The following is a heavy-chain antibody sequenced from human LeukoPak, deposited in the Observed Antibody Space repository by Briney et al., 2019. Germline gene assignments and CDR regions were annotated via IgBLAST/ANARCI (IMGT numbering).Heavy chain of an antibody. CDR2: IYHGGST. CDR1: GGSISSSNW. V-gene: IGHV4-4*02. Sequence: SGTLSLTCAVSGGSISSSNWWSWVRQPPGKGLEWTGEIYHGGSTNYNPSLKSRVAMSVDRSRNQFSLQLSSVTAADTAVYYCAKGEDHGSGTVHFASWGQGTLVTVSS. CDR3: AKGEDHGSGTVHFAS. J-gene: IGHJ4*02. D-gene: IGHD3-10*01.